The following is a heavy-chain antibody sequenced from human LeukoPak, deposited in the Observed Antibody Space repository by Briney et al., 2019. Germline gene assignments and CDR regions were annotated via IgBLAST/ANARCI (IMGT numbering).Heavy chain of an antibody. V-gene: IGHV4-39*01. Sequence: KPSETLSLTSTVPGGSVSNGIYYWGWIRQPPGKGLEWNGSIHNVGSTYYNPSLKSRVTVSVDTSKNQFSLNLSSVTAADTAVYYCARRRGYYDSSGYYYVDYWGQGTLVTVSS. CDR3: ARRRGYYDSSGYYYVDY. CDR2: IHNVGST. D-gene: IGHD3-22*01. CDR1: GGSVSNGIYY. J-gene: IGHJ4*02.